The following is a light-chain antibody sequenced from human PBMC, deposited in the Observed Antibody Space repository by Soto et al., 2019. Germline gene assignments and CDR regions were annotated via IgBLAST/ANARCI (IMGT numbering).Light chain of an antibody. J-gene: IGKJ2*01. Sequence: DVVMTQSPISLPVTLGQPASISCRSSQSLVYSDGNAYLSWFQQRPGQSPRRLIYNAFNRDSGVPAIFSGSGSCTEFTLKNSRVEAEDAGIYDCMQGTHGPPVNVGQGNKLQIK. CDR2: NAF. CDR1: QSLVYSDGNAY. CDR3: MQGTHGPPVN. V-gene: IGKV2-30*01.